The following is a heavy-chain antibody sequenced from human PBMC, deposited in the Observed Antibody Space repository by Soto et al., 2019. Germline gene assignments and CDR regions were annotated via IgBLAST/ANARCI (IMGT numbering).Heavy chain of an antibody. V-gene: IGHV1-69*13. CDR2: IIPIFGTA. J-gene: IGHJ6*02. D-gene: IGHD2-2*01. Sequence: ASVKVACKASGGTFSSYASSWVRQAPGQGLEWMGGIIPIFGTANYAQKFQGRVTITADESTSTAYMELSSLRSEDTAMYYCARGLYCISASCDAPYYFFGLDVWGQGTTVTVSS. CDR3: ARGLYCISASCDAPYYFFGLDV. CDR1: GGTFSSYA.